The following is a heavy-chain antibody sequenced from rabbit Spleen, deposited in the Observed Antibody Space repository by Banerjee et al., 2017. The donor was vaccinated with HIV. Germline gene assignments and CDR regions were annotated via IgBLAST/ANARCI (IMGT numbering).Heavy chain of an antibody. CDR1: GVSFSISSY. CDR3: ARDLVAVIGWNFNL. V-gene: IGHV1S45*01. J-gene: IGHJ4*01. Sequence: QEQLEESGGDLVKPGASLTLTCTASGVSFSISSYMCWVRQAPGKGLEWIACINASTGKPVYATWASGRFTISRTSSTTVTLRMTSLTAADTATYFCARDLVAVIGWNFNLWGQGTLVTVS. CDR2: INASTGKP. D-gene: IGHD1-1*01.